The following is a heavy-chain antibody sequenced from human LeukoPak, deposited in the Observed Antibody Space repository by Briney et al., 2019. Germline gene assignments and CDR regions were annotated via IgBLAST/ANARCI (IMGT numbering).Heavy chain of an antibody. CDR1: GYIFTNYW. J-gene: IGHJ4*02. V-gene: IGHV5-51*01. CDR3: ASGEDSSGYAADY. D-gene: IGHD3-22*01. CDR2: IYPGDSDT. Sequence: GESPKISCKGSGYIFTNYWIGWVRQMPGKGLEWMGIIYPGDSDTRYSPSFQGQVTISADKSISTAYLQWSSLKASDTAMYYCASGEDSSGYAADYWGQGTLVTVSS.